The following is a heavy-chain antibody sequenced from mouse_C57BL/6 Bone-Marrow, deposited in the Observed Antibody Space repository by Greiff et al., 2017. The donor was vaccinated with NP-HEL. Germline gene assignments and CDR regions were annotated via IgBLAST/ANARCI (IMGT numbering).Heavy chain of an antibody. CDR3: VRQDDYDVAWFAY. CDR1: GFSFNTYA. D-gene: IGHD2-4*01. Sequence: GGGLVQPKGSLKLSCAASGFSFNTYAMNWVRQAPGKGLEWVARIRSKSNNYATYYADSVKDRFTISRDDSESMLYLQMNNLKTEDTAMYYCVRQDDYDVAWFAYWGQGTLVTVSA. J-gene: IGHJ3*01. CDR2: IRSKSNNYAT. V-gene: IGHV10-1*01.